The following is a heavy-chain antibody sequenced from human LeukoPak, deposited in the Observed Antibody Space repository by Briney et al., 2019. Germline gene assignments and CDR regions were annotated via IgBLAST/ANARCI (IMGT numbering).Heavy chain of an antibody. D-gene: IGHD6-19*01. Sequence: PGGSLRLSCAASGFTFSSYAMSWVRQAPGKGLEWVSAISGSCGSTYYADSVKGRFTISRDNSKNTLYLQMNSLRAEDTAVYYCAKDPTVAGTSRYYYYGMDVWGQGTTVTVSS. CDR1: GFTFSSYA. V-gene: IGHV3-23*01. J-gene: IGHJ6*02. CDR3: AKDPTVAGTSRYYYYGMDV. CDR2: ISGSCGST.